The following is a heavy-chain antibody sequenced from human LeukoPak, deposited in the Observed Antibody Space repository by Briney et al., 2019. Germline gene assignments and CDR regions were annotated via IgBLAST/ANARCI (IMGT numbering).Heavy chain of an antibody. Sequence: SETLSLTCTVSVGSLSRYYWRWLRQPPGKGLEGIGFIYYSGSTNYNPSLKSRVTISVDTSKNQFSLKLSSVTAADTAVYYCATWDPSPRSGYYDYWGQGTLVTVSS. D-gene: IGHD3-3*01. V-gene: IGHV4-59*01. CDR2: IYYSGST. J-gene: IGHJ4*02. CDR3: ATWDPSPRSGYYDY. CDR1: VGSLSRYY.